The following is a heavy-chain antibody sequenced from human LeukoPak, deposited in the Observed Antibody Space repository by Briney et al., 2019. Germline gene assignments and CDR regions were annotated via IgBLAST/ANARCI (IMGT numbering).Heavy chain of an antibody. CDR2: IRYDEGDK. CDR1: GFTFSRHG. D-gene: IGHD2-2*01. Sequence: GGSLRLSCAASGFTFSRHGMHWVRQGPGKGLEWVAFIRYDEGDKYYADSVKGRFTISRDNSKNTLSLQMNSLRAEDTAVYYCAKGSFYCTSSTCPQYYYYMDVWGKGTTVTVSS. J-gene: IGHJ6*03. CDR3: AKGSFYCTSSTCPQYYYYMDV. V-gene: IGHV3-30*02.